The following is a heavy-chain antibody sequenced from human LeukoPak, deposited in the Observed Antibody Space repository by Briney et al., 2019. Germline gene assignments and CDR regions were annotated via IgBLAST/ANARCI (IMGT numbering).Heavy chain of an antibody. V-gene: IGHV1-2*06. Sequence: ASVKVSCKASGYTFTGYYMHWVRQAPGQGLEWMGRINPNSGGTNYAQKFQGRVTMTRDTSISTAYMELSRLRSDDTAVYYCARGGYCSSTSCYTKPLDYWGQGTLVTVSS. D-gene: IGHD2-2*02. CDR3: ARGGYCSSTSCYTKPLDY. CDR1: GYTFTGYY. CDR2: INPNSGGT. J-gene: IGHJ4*02.